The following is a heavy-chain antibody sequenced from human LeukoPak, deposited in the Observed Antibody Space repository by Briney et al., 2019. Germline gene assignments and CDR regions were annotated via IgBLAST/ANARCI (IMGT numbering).Heavy chain of an antibody. D-gene: IGHD2-2*01. Sequence: SQTLSLTCAISGDSVSSNSAAWNWIRQSPSRGLEWLGRTYYRSKWYNDYAVSVKSRITINPDTSKNQFSLQLNSVTPEDTAVYYYARAPDIVVVPAAEKADAFDIWGQGTMVTVSS. CDR2: TYYRSKWYN. CDR1: GDSVSSNSAA. CDR3: ARAPDIVVVPAAEKADAFDI. J-gene: IGHJ3*02. V-gene: IGHV6-1*01.